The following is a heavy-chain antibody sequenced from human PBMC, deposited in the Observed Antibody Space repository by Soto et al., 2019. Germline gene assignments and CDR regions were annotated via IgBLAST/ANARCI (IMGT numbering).Heavy chain of an antibody. J-gene: IGHJ5*02. CDR3: ARDPIHFYCSSTSCPTNWFDP. Sequence: PSQTLSLTCAISGDSVSSNSAAWNWVRQSPSRGLEWLGRTYYRSKWYNDYAVSVKSRITINPDTSKNQFSLQLNSVTPEDTAVYYCARDPIHFYCSSTSCPTNWFDPWGQGTLVTVSS. D-gene: IGHD2-2*01. CDR2: TYYRSKWYN. CDR1: GDSVSSNSAA. V-gene: IGHV6-1*01.